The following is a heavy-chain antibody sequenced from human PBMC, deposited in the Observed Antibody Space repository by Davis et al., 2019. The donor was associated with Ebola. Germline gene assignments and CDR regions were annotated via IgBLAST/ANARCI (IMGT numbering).Heavy chain of an antibody. Sequence: SETLSLTCTVSGGSVSTYYWSWIRQPPGKGLEWIGYIYYRGSTNYNPSLKSRVTISVDTSKNQFSLKLSSVTAADTAVYYCARYQYCSGIGGRFYLLDYWGQGTLVTVSS. CDR2: IYYRGST. CDR3: ARYQYCSGIGGRFYLLDY. V-gene: IGHV4-59*08. J-gene: IGHJ4*02. D-gene: IGHD2-15*01. CDR1: GGSVSTYY.